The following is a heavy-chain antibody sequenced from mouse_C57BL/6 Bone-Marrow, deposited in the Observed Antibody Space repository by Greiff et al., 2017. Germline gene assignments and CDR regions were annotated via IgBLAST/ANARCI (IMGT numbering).Heavy chain of an antibody. CDR1: GFTFSDYY. CDR3: ARHGNWDWFAY. V-gene: IGHV5-12*01. J-gene: IGHJ3*01. CDR2: ISNGGGST. D-gene: IGHD4-1*01. Sequence: EVQVVESGGGLVQPGGSLKLSCAASGFTFSDYYMYWVRQTPEKRLEWVAYISNGGGSTYYPDTVKGRFTISRDNAKNTLYLQMSRLKSEDTAMYYCARHGNWDWFAYWGQGTLVTVSA.